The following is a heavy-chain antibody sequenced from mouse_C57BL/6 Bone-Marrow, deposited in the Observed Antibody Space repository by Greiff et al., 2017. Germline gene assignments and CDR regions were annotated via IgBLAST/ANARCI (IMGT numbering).Heavy chain of an antibody. D-gene: IGHD2-4*01. Sequence: EVNLVESGGGLVQPGGSLKLSCAASGFTFSDYGMAWVRQAPRKGPEWVAFISNLAYSIYYADTVTGRFTISRENAKNTLYLEMSSLRSEDTAMYYCARQDDYDGWFAYWGQGTLVTVSA. CDR3: ARQDDYDGWFAY. CDR2: ISNLAYSI. J-gene: IGHJ3*01. V-gene: IGHV5-15*01. CDR1: GFTFSDYG.